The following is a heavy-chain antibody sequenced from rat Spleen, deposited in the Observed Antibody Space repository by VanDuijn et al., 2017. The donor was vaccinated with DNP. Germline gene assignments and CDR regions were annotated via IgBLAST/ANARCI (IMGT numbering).Heavy chain of an antibody. CDR3: TGDKGNY. CDR2: ISSGGST. CDR1: GFSLTSYS. J-gene: IGHJ2*01. Sequence: QVQLKESGPGLVQPSETLSLTCTVSGFSLTSYSVSWVRQPPGKGLEWIAAISSGGSTYYNSALKSRLSISRDTSKSQVFLKMNSLQTEDTAIYFCTGDKGNYWGQGVMVTVSS. V-gene: IGHV2-6*01.